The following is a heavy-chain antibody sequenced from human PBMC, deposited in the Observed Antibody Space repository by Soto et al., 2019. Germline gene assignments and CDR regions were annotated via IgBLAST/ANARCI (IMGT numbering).Heavy chain of an antibody. CDR1: GFTFSSYA. CDR3: AKTLRLGDCSGGSCYFGYFDY. CDR2: ISGSGGST. Sequence: GGSLRLSCAASGFTFSSYAMSWVRQAPGKGLEWVSAISGSGGSTYYADSVKGRFTISRDNSKNTLYLQMNSLRAEDTAVYYCAKTLRLGDCSGGSCYFGYFDYWGQGTLVTVSS. V-gene: IGHV3-23*01. D-gene: IGHD2-15*01. J-gene: IGHJ4*02.